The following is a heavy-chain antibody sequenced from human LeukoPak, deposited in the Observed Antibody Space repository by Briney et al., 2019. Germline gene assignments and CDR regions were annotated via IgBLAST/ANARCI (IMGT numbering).Heavy chain of an antibody. D-gene: IGHD4-23*01. V-gene: IGHV4-59*01. CDR2: IYYSGST. Sequence: SETLSLTCTVSGGSISSYYWSWIRQPPGKGLEWIWYIYYSGSTNYNPSLKSRVTISVDTSKNQFSLKLSSVTAADTAVYYCARDLGGDAFDIWGQGTMVTVTS. J-gene: IGHJ3*02. CDR1: GGSISSYY. CDR3: ARDLGGDAFDI.